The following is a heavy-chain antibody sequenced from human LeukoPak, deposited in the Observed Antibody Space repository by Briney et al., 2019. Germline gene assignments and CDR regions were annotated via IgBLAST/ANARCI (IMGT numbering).Heavy chain of an antibody. Sequence: PPETLSLTCAVYGESFSGYYWNWIRQPPGKGLEWIGEINHSGSTNYNPSLKSRVTISLDTSKNQFSLKLSSVTAADTAVYYCARGGIVAPTDYWGQGTLVTVSS. J-gene: IGHJ4*02. CDR1: GESFSGYY. V-gene: IGHV4-34*01. D-gene: IGHD3-22*01. CDR2: INHSGST. CDR3: ARGGIVAPTDY.